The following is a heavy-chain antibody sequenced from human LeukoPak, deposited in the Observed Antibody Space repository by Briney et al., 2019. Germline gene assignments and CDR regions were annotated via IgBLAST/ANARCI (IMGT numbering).Heavy chain of an antibody. D-gene: IGHD1-1*01. CDR1: GYTFTSYG. CDR3: ARGRLLEMRDY. J-gene: IGHJ4*02. CDR2: ISAYNGNT. Sequence: ASVTVSFTASGYTFTSYGFSWVRQAPGQGLEWMGWISAYNGNTNYAQKLQGRVTMTTDTSTSTAYMELRSLRSDDTAVYYCARGRLLEMRDYWGQGTLVTVSS. V-gene: IGHV1-18*01.